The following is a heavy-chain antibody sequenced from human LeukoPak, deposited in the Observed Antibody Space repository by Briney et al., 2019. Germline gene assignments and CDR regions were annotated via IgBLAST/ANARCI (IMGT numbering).Heavy chain of an antibody. J-gene: IGHJ5*02. Sequence: GESLKISCKGSGYSFTNYWISWVRQMPGKGLEWMGKIDPSDSYTNYSPSFQGHVTISADKSISTTYLQWSSLKASDTAMYYCARGYCSGGSCNWFAPWGKGTLVTVSS. CDR3: ARGYCSGGSCNWFAP. CDR2: IDPSDSYT. CDR1: GYSFTNYW. V-gene: IGHV5-10-1*01. D-gene: IGHD2-15*01.